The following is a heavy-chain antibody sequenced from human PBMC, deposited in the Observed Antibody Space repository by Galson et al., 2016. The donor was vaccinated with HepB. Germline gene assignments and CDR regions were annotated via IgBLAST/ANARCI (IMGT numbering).Heavy chain of an antibody. Sequence: SVKVSCKASGYTFSTYGISWVRQAPGQGLDWMGFFSAYTGNTHYAQKFQDRVTLTTDTSTSTAYMELRSLGSDDTAVYYCARVGYYGSGTYAVDYWGQGTLVTVSS. CDR2: FSAYTGNT. D-gene: IGHD3-10*01. CDR3: ARVGYYGSGTYAVDY. J-gene: IGHJ4*02. CDR1: GYTFSTYG. V-gene: IGHV1-18*01.